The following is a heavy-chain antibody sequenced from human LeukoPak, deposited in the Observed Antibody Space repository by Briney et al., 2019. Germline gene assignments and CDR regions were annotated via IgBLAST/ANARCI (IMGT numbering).Heavy chain of an antibody. J-gene: IGHJ4*02. CDR3: AVVGRGVIRFDY. Sequence: ASVKVSCKASGYTFTSYDINWVRQATGQGLEWMGWMNPNSGNTGYAQKFQGRVTMTRNTSISTAYMELSSLRSEDTAVYYCAVVGRGVIRFDYWGQGTLVTVSS. CDR1: GYTFTSYD. CDR2: MNPNSGNT. V-gene: IGHV1-8*01. D-gene: IGHD3-10*01.